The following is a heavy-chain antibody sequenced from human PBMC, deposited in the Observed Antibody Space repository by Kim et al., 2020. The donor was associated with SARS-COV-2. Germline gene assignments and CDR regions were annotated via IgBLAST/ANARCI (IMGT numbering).Heavy chain of an antibody. CDR2: IYSSGST. CDR1: GGSISSSSYY. Sequence: SETLSLTCTVPGGSISSSSYYWGWIRQPPGKGLEWIGSIYSSGSTYYNPSLKSRVTMSVDTSKNQFSLKLSSVPAADTAVYYCARHAGVRQYVFDIWGQGTMVTVSS. V-gene: IGHV4-39*01. CDR3: ARHAGVRQYVFDI. D-gene: IGHD3-10*01. J-gene: IGHJ3*02.